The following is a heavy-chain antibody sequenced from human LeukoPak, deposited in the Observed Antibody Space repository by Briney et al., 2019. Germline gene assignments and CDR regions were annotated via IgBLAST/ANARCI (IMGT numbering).Heavy chain of an antibody. J-gene: IGHJ4*02. CDR3: ATGIPYDYVWGSYRPTYFDY. V-gene: IGHV1-24*01. Sequence: ASVKVSCKVSGYTLTELSMHWVRQAPGKGLEWMGGFDPEDGETIYAQKFQGRVTMTEDTSTDTAYMELSSLRSEDTAVYYCATGIPYDYVWGSYRPTYFDYWGQETLVTVSS. CDR2: FDPEDGET. D-gene: IGHD3-16*02. CDR1: GYTLTELS.